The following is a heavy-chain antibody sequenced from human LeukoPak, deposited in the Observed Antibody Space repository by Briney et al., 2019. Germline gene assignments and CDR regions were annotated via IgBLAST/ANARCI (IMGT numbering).Heavy chain of an antibody. J-gene: IGHJ4*02. CDR1: GFTFSSYS. V-gene: IGHV3-48*02. Sequence: GGSLRLSCAASGFTFSSYSMNWVRQAPGKGLEWVSHISSSSTIYYADSVKGRFTISRDNAKNSLYLQMNSLRDEDTAVYYCASRDYFDYWGQGTLVTVSS. CDR3: ASRDYFDY. CDR2: ISSSSTI.